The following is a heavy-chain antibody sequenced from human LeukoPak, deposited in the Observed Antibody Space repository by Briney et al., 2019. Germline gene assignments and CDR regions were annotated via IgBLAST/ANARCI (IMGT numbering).Heavy chain of an antibody. Sequence: PGGSLRLSCAASGFTFSSYSMNWVRQAPGKGLEWVSSISASGRHIYYADSVKGRFTISRDNARDSLFLQMNSLRAEDSAVYYCARGPMKFFDYWGQGTLVTVSS. CDR3: ARGPMKFFDY. CDR2: ISASGRHI. V-gene: IGHV3-21*01. J-gene: IGHJ4*02. CDR1: GFTFSSYS.